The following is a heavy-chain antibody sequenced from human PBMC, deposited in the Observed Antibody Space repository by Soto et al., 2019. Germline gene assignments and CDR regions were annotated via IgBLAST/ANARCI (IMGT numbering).Heavy chain of an antibody. D-gene: IGHD6-13*01. J-gene: IGHJ4*02. CDR2: ISGSGGST. V-gene: IGHV3-23*01. CDR3: AKDLAGWKAGRGQQLDY. CDR1: GFTFSSYA. Sequence: GGSLRLSCAASGFTFSSYAMSWVRQAPGKGLEWVSAISGSGGSTYYADSGKGRFTIYRDNSKTTLYLQMNSLRAEDTAVYYCAKDLAGWKAGRGQQLDYWGQGTLVTVSS.